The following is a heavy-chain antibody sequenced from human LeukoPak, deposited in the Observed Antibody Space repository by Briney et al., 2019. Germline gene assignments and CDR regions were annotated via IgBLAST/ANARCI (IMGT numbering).Heavy chain of an antibody. CDR2: INPNSGGT. CDR3: ALPRWYQLLHDFGVHNYGMDV. Sequence: GASVKVSCKASGYTFTGYYMYRVRQDPRPGREWVGWINPNSGGTNYAQKFQGRVTTTRDTSISTAYMELSRLRSDDTAVYYCALPRWYQLLHDFGVHNYGMDVWGQGTTVTVSS. D-gene: IGHD2-2*01. CDR1: GYTFTGYY. J-gene: IGHJ6*02. V-gene: IGHV1-2*02.